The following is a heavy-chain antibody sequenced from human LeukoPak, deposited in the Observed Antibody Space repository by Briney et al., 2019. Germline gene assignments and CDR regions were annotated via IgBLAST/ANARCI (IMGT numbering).Heavy chain of an antibody. J-gene: IGHJ3*02. CDR1: GFIVSDNY. CDR3: AKITSGWYRGNALDI. V-gene: IGHV3-53*01. Sequence: GGSLRLSCAASGFIVSDNYMNWVRHAPGKGLEWVSIIHSGGSTYYSDSVKGRFTISRDYSKNTLYLQMNNLRAEDTAVYYCAKITSGWYRGNALDIWGQGTVVTVSS. D-gene: IGHD6-19*01. CDR2: IHSGGST.